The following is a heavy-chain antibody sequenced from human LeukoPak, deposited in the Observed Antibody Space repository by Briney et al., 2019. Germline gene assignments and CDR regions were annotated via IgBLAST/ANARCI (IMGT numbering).Heavy chain of an antibody. CDR1: GGSISSSSYY. CDR3: ARVGDIVLVWLPGE. J-gene: IGHJ4*02. Sequence: PSETLSLTCTVSGGSISSSSYYWGWIRQPPGKGLEWIGSIYYSGSTYYNPSLKSRVTISVDTSKNQFSLKLSSVTAADTAVYYCARVGDIVLVWLPGEWGQGTLVTVSS. D-gene: IGHD2-8*02. V-gene: IGHV4-39*01. CDR2: IYYSGST.